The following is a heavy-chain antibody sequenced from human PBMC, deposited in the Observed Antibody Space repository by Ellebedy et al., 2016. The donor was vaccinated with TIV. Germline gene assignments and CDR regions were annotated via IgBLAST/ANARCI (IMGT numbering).Heavy chain of an antibody. Sequence: GGSLRLPXAASGFTFSSYAMSWVRQAPGKGLEWVSAISGSGDSTYYADSVKGRFTISRDNSKNTLYLQMNSLRAEDTAVYYCAKGPTTRYYYMDVWGKGTTVTVSS. J-gene: IGHJ6*03. CDR2: ISGSGDST. CDR1: GFTFSSYA. V-gene: IGHV3-23*01. CDR3: AKGPTTRYYYMDV. D-gene: IGHD1-26*01.